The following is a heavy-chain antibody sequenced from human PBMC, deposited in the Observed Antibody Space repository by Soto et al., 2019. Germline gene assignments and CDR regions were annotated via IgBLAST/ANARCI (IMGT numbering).Heavy chain of an antibody. Sequence: SETLSLTCAVSGGSISSYYWSWIRQPPGKGLEWIGYIYYSGSTNYNPSLKSRVTISVDTSKNQFSLKLSSVTAADTAVYYCARVEDLLYFDYWGQGTLVTVSS. J-gene: IGHJ4*02. CDR2: IYYSGST. D-gene: IGHD1-1*01. CDR3: ARVEDLLYFDY. CDR1: GGSISSYY. V-gene: IGHV4-59*01.